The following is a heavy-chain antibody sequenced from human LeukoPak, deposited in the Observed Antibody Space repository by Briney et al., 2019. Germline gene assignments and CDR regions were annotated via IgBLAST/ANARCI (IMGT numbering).Heavy chain of an antibody. Sequence: GESLKISCKGSGYSFTSYWIGWVRQVPGKGLEWMGLIYSPSFQGQVTLSVDASISTAYLQLSGLRASDTAIYYCVRFALTSSLDHWGQGTLVTVSS. CDR2: IY. D-gene: IGHD6-13*01. J-gene: IGHJ5*02. CDR1: GYSFTSYW. V-gene: IGHV5-51*01. CDR3: VRFALTSSLDH.